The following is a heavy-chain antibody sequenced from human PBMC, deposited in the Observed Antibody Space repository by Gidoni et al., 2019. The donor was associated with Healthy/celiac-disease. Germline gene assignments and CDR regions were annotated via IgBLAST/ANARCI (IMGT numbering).Heavy chain of an antibody. CDR2: IYSGGST. V-gene: IGHV3-66*01. CDR1: GFTVSSNY. Sequence: EVQLVESGGGLVQPGGSLRLSCAASGFTVSSNYMSWVRHAPGKGLEWVSVIYSGGSTYYADSVKGRFTISRDNSKNTLYLQMNSLRAEDTAVYYCARVATVTLDYYMDVWGKGTTVTVSS. CDR3: ARVATVTLDYYMDV. D-gene: IGHD4-17*01. J-gene: IGHJ6*03.